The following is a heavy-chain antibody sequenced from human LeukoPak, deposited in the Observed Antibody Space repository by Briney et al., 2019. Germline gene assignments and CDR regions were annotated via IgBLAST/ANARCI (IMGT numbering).Heavy chain of an antibody. D-gene: IGHD6-19*01. CDR3: ARSGYSSGWYFGY. CDR1: GFTFSSYG. J-gene: IGHJ4*02. Sequence: GRSLRLSCAASGFTFSSYGMHWVRQAPGKGLEWVAVISYDGSNKYYADSVKGRFTISRGNSKNTLYLQMNSLRAEDTAVYYCARSGYSSGWYFGYWGQGTLVTVSS. V-gene: IGHV3-30*03. CDR2: ISYDGSNK.